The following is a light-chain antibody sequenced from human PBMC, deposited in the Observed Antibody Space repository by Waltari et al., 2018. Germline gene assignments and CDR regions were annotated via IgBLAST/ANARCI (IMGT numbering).Light chain of an antibody. CDR2: DTS. V-gene: IGKV3-20*01. Sequence: EIVLTQSPGTLSLSPGDRATLSCRASQTVRTTYLAWYQQKPGQAPTLRIYDTSSRATGIPDRFSGSGSGTDFSLTISSLEPEDFAVYYCQQYDISPLTFGGGTKVETK. CDR1: QTVRTTY. J-gene: IGKJ4*01. CDR3: QQYDISPLT.